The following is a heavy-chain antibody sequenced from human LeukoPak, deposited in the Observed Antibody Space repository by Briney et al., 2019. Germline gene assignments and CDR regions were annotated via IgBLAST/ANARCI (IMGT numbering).Heavy chain of an antibody. CDR3: ASRIVVSPTAIETWFDS. CDR1: GGSISGYD. V-gene: IGHV4-4*07. J-gene: IGHJ5*01. CDR2: VYPSGGF. D-gene: IGHD2-2*01. Sequence: SETLSLTCTVSGGSISGYDWGWIRQPAGKGLEWIGRVYPSGGFTSNPSLKSRITMSVGKSQNQFSLNLSSVTVADTALYFCASRIVVSPTAIETWFDSWGQGTLVTVSS.